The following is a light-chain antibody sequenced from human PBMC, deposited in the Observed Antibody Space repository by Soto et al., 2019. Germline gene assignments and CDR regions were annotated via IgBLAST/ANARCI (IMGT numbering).Light chain of an antibody. V-gene: IGLV2-14*01. J-gene: IGLJ1*01. CDR3: NSYTSSGTYV. CDR2: EVS. Sequence: QSVLTQPPSAAGAPGQSVTISCTGTSTDVGGYSYVSWYQQYPGKAPKLMIYEVSNRPSGVSNRFSGSKSGNTASLTISGLQAEDEADYYCNSYTSSGTYVFGTGTKVTVL. CDR1: STDVGGYSY.